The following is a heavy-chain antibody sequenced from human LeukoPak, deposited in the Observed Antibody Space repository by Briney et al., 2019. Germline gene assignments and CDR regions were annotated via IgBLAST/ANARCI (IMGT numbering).Heavy chain of an antibody. CDR2: IIPIFGIA. Sequence: SVKVSCKASGGTFSSYAISWVRQAPGQGLEWIGRIIPIFGIANYAQRFQGRVTITADKSTSTAYMELSSLRSEDTAVYYCARGLRGYSYGPFQYWGQGTLVTVSS. J-gene: IGHJ4*02. CDR3: ARGLRGYSYGPFQY. CDR1: GGTFSSYA. V-gene: IGHV1-69*04. D-gene: IGHD5-18*01.